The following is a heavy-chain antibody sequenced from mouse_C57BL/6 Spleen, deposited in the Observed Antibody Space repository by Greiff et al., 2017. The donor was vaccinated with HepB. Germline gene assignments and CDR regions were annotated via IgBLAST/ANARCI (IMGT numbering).Heavy chain of an antibody. J-gene: IGHJ1*03. Sequence: QVQLQQPGAELVKPGASVKMSCKASGYTFTSYWITWVKQRPGQGLEWIGDIYPGRGSTNYNEKFKSKATLTVDTSSSTAYMQLSSLTSEDSAVYYCARSYYCRSSYWYFDVWGTGTTVTVSS. V-gene: IGHV1-55*01. CDR2: IYPGRGST. D-gene: IGHD1-1*02. CDR1: GYTFTSYW. CDR3: ARSYYCRSSYWYFDV.